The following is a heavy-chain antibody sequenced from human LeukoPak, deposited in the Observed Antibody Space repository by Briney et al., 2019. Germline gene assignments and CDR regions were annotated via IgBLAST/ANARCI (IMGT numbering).Heavy chain of an antibody. D-gene: IGHD6-13*01. CDR3: AKSRAADTTLLFDY. CDR1: GFTFSSYA. J-gene: IGHJ4*02. V-gene: IGHV3-23*01. Sequence: PGGSLRLSCAASGFTFSSYAMSWVRQAPGKGLEWVSAIMGSGGDTFYIDSVKGRFTISRDNSKNTLYLQMSSLRAEDTAVYYRAKSRAADTTLLFDYWGQGTLVTVSS. CDR2: IMGSGGDT.